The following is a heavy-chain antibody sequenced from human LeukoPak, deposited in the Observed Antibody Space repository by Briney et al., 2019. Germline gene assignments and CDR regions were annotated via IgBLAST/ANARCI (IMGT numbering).Heavy chain of an antibody. V-gene: IGHV3-33*01. CDR2: IWYDGSNK. Sequence: PGGSLRLSCAASGFTFSSYGMHWVRQAPGKGLEWVAVIWYDGSNKYYADSVKGRFTISRDNSKNTLYLQMNSLRADDTAVYYCAGGGFGDPHFSDFWGQGTLVTVSS. CDR3: AGGGFGDPHFSDF. D-gene: IGHD3-10*01. CDR1: GFTFSSYG. J-gene: IGHJ4*02.